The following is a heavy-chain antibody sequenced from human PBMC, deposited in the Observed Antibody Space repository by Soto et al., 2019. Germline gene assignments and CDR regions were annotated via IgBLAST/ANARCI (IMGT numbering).Heavy chain of an antibody. CDR3: ARAPTYYFGSGSYLDY. D-gene: IGHD3-10*01. CDR1: GFTFISYS. Sequence: EVQLVESGGGLVKPGGSLRLSCAASGFTFISYSMNWVRQVPGRGLEWVSSITSRSSYIYYADSVKGRFTISRDNAKNSLFLQMNSLRAEGTAVYYCARAPTYYFGSGSYLDYWGQGTLVTVSP. CDR2: ITSRSSYI. J-gene: IGHJ4*02. V-gene: IGHV3-21*01.